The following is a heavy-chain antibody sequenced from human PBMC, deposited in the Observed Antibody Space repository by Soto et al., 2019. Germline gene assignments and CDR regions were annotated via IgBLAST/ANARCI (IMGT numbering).Heavy chain of an antibody. J-gene: IGHJ4*02. D-gene: IGHD2-21*01. CDR1: GFSLTTGGVG. CDR2: IYWDDDK. CDR3: AHTPFFGDKLDF. Sequence: QITLKESGPTLVKPTQTLTLTCTFSGFSLTTGGVGVAWIRQPPGKALEWLAVIYWDDDKRYSPSLKNRLTVNKDTSKNQVVLTMTTLAPVDTATYYCAHTPFFGDKLDFWGQGTLVSVSS. V-gene: IGHV2-5*02.